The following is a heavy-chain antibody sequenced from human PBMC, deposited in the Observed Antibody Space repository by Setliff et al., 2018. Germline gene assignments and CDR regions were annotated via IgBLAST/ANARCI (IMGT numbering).Heavy chain of an antibody. Sequence: ASVKVSCKASGYTFSHSGITWVRQAPGQGLEWMGWISVYSGNTNYAQKLQGRVTMTTDATTNTAYMELRSLRYDDTAVYYCARSFDSGFYHQRDAYDIWGQGTLVTVSS. CDR3: ARSFDSGFYHQRDAYDI. J-gene: IGHJ3*02. CDR2: ISVYSGNT. V-gene: IGHV1-18*01. D-gene: IGHD5-12*01. CDR1: GYTFSHSG.